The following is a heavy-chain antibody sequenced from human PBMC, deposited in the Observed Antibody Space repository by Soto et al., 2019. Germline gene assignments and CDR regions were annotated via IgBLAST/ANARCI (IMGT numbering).Heavy chain of an antibody. J-gene: IGHJ4*02. V-gene: IGHV1-69*06. CDR2: IIPIFGTA. Sequence: ASVKVSCKASGGTFSSYAISRVRQAPGQGLEWMGGIIPIFGTANYAQKFQGRVTITADKSTSTAYMELSSLRSEDTAVYYCARDPPNYYDSGGYYDGDLWGQGTLVTVSS. CDR3: ARDPPNYYDSGGYYDGDL. D-gene: IGHD3-22*01. CDR1: GGTFSSYA.